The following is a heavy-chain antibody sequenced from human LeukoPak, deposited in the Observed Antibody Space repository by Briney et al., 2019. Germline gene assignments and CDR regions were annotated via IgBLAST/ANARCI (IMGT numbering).Heavy chain of an antibody. CDR3: ARDAPDDSSGYYFDY. CDR1: GFTFSSYW. D-gene: IGHD3-22*01. V-gene: IGHV3-7*01. CDR2: IKQDGSEK. Sequence: GGSLRLSCAASGFTFSSYWMSWVRQAPGKGLEWVANIKQDGSEKYYVDSVKGRFTISRDNAKNSLYLQMNSLRAEDTAVYYCARDAPDDSSGYYFDYWGQGTLVTVSS. J-gene: IGHJ4*02.